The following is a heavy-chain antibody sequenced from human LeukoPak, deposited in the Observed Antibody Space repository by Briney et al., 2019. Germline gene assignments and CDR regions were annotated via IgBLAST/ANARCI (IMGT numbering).Heavy chain of an antibody. J-gene: IGHJ6*03. V-gene: IGHV1-69*05. CDR1: GGTFSSYA. D-gene: IGHD6-6*01. CDR2: IIPIFGTA. Sequence: GASVKVSCKASGGTFSSYAVSWVRQAPGQGLEWMEGIIPIFGTANYAQKFQGRVAITTDESTSTAYMELSSLRSDDTAVYYCARSSIAAPYESNYYYYYYMDVWGKGTTVTVSS. CDR3: ARSSIAAPYESNYYYYYYMDV.